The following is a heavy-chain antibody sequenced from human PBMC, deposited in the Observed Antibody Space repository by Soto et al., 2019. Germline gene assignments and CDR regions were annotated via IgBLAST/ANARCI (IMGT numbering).Heavy chain of an antibody. D-gene: IGHD3-16*01. Sequence: QVQLVESGGGVVQPGTSLRVSCVGSGFNFRSYVIHWVRQAPGKGLEWVALTSYDGSDKYYGDSVRGRFTLSRDNSRNTVDLQMDSLRLEDTAVYYCARWGTTGGLDVWGQGTMVSVSS. CDR3: ARWGTTGGLDV. J-gene: IGHJ6*02. CDR2: TSYDGSDK. V-gene: IGHV3-30*03. CDR1: GFNFRSYV.